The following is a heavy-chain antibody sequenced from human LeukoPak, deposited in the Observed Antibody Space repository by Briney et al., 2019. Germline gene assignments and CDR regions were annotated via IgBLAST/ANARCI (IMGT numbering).Heavy chain of an antibody. V-gene: IGHV1-8*01. Sequence: ASVMVSCTAWGYAVNSKDVDRVGRGTVKELEWMGWMNPNSGNTGYAQKFQGRVTMTRNTSISTAYMELSSLRSEDTPVYYCARGPSGVPTYYFDYWGQGTLVTVSS. D-gene: IGHD4/OR15-4a*01. CDR2: MNPNSGNT. CDR3: ARGPSGVPTYYFDY. CDR1: GYAVNSKD. J-gene: IGHJ4*02.